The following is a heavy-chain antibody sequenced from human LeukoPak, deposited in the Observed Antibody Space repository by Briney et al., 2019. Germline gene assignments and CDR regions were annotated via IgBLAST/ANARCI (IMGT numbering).Heavy chain of an antibody. J-gene: IGHJ4*02. D-gene: IGHD1-26*01. CDR2: FDPEDGET. CDR3: ATRRSYVPGWDY. Sequence: ASVKVSCKVSGYTLTELSTHWVRQAPGQGLEWMGGFDPEDGETIYAQKFQGRVTMTEDTSTDTAYMELNSLRSEDTAVYYCATRRSYVPGWDYWGQGTLVTVSS. CDR1: GYTLTELS. V-gene: IGHV1-24*01.